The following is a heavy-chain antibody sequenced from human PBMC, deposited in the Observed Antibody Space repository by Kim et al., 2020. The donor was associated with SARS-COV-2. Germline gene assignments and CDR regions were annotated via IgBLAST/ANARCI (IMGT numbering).Heavy chain of an antibody. CDR2: T. V-gene: IGHV4-34*01. Sequence: TNYNPSLKSRVTISVDTSKNQFSLKLSSVTAADTAVYYCARGPYGGNFDYWGQGTLVTVSS. J-gene: IGHJ4*02. CDR3: ARGPYGGNFDY. D-gene: IGHD4-17*01.